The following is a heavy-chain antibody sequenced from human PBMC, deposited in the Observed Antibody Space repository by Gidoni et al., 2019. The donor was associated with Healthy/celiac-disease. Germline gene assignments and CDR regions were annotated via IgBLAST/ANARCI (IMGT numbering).Heavy chain of an antibody. J-gene: IGHJ6*02. V-gene: IGHV3-33*01. CDR3: ARETAMVNYYYYGMDV. CDR2: IWYDGSNK. D-gene: IGHD5-18*01. CDR1: GFTFSSYG. Sequence: QVQLVESGGGVVQPGRSLRLSCAAPGFTFSSYGMHWVRQAPGKGLEWVAVIWYDGSNKYYADSVKGRFTISRDNSKNTLYLQMNSLRAEDTAVYYCARETAMVNYYYYGMDVWGQGTTVTVSS.